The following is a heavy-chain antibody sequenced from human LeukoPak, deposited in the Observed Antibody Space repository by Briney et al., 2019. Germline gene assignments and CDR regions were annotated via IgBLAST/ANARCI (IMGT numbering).Heavy chain of an antibody. CDR2: INAGNGNT. Sequence: ASVKVSCKTSGNTFSSNIINWVRQAPGQRLDWMGWINAGNGNTKYSEKFQGRVTITRDTSASTVYMEMSSLRSEDTAVYYCARERPTTTAFHVWGQGTVVTVS. CDR3: ARERPTTTAFHV. V-gene: IGHV1-3*01. J-gene: IGHJ3*01. D-gene: IGHD1-14*01. CDR1: GNTFSSNI.